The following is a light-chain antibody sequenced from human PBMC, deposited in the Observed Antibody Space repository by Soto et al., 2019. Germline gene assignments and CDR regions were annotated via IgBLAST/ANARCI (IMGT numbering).Light chain of an antibody. Sequence: QSVLTQPASVSGSPGQSITISCTGTSSDVGGYNYVSWYQQHPGKAPKLMIFDVSSRPSRVSNRFSASKSGNTASLIISGLQAEDEADYYCSSYTSNTTLVFGGGTKLTVL. J-gene: IGLJ3*02. CDR2: DVS. CDR1: SSDVGGYNY. V-gene: IGLV2-14*01. CDR3: SSYTSNTTLV.